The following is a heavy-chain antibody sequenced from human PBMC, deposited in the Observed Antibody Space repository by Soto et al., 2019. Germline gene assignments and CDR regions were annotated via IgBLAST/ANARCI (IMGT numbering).Heavy chain of an antibody. D-gene: IGHD1-26*01. Sequence: QVHLQESGPGLVKPSETLSLTCTVSGGSISSYYWSWIRQPPGKGLEWIGYIYYSGSTNYNPSLNSRVTISVDTSKDQFSLKLSSVTPADTAVYYCARRYGGNLDYWDQGTLVTVSS. J-gene: IGHJ4*02. CDR1: GGSISSYY. CDR2: IYYSGST. CDR3: ARRYGGNLDY. V-gene: IGHV4-59*08.